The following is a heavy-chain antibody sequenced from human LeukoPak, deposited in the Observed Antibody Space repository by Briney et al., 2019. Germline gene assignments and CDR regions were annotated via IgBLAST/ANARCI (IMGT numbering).Heavy chain of an antibody. V-gene: IGHV4-38-2*01. CDR3: ARITGSYYYYYMDV. CDR2: IYHSGST. Sequence: SETLSLTCAVSGYSISSGDYWGWIRQPPGKGLEWIGNIYHSGSTFYNPSLKSRVTISVHTSKNQFSLKLSSVTAADTAVYYCARITGSYYYYYMDVWGKGTTVTVSS. D-gene: IGHD3-10*01. CDR1: GYSISSGDY. J-gene: IGHJ6*03.